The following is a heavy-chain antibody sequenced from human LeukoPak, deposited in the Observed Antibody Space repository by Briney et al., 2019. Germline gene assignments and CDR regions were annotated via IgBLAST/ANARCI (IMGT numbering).Heavy chain of an antibody. J-gene: IGHJ6*02. CDR3: ARAGNSEPIQHVTEYYYYGMDV. CDR1: GYTFTSYD. D-gene: IGHD5-18*01. CDR2: MNPNSGNT. V-gene: IGHV1-8*01. Sequence: ASVKVSCKASGYTFTSYDINWVRQATGQGLEWMGWMNPNSGNTGYAQKFQGRVTMTRNTSISTAHMELSSLRSEDTAVYYCARAGNSEPIQHVTEYYYYGMDVWGQGTTVTVSS.